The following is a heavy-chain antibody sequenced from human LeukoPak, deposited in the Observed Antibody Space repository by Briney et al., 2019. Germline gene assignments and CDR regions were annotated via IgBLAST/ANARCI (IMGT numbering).Heavy chain of an antibody. V-gene: IGHV3-30*04. CDR1: GFTFSSYA. CDR2: ISYDGSNK. D-gene: IGHD5-18*01. J-gene: IGHJ3*02. CDR3: ARETLGYSYVNDAFDI. Sequence: PGRSLRLSCAASGFTFSSYAMHWVRQAPGKGLEWVAVISYDGSNKYYADSVRGRFTISRDNSKNTLYLQMNSLRAEDTAVYYCARETLGYSYVNDAFDIWGQGTMVTVSS.